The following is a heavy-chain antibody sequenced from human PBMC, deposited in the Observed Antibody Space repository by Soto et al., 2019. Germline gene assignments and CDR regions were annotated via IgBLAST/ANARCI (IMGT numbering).Heavy chain of an antibody. CDR3: GRVSLYGDVGYFDS. CDR2: IVPIFGTT. V-gene: IGHV1-69*01. D-gene: IGHD4-17*01. CDR1: GGPFSTYG. J-gene: IGHJ4*02. Sequence: QVQVVQSGTEVKKPGSSVKVSCKITGGPFSTYGVHWVRQAPGQGLEWVGGIVPIFGTTRNAQRFQGRVTFTADQSTSTAYMDLTSLTSDDTAIYFCGRVSLYGDVGYFDSWGRGTLISVSS.